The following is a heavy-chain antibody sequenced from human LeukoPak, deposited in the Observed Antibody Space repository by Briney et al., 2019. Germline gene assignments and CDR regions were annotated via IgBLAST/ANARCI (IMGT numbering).Heavy chain of an antibody. Sequence: GRFTISRDNAKNSLYLQMNSLRAEDTAIYYCAKESSLLRGPTVIYYFDFWGQGTLVTVSS. D-gene: IGHD3-10*01. CDR3: AKESSLLRGPTVIYYFDF. V-gene: IGHV3-11*05. J-gene: IGHJ4*02.